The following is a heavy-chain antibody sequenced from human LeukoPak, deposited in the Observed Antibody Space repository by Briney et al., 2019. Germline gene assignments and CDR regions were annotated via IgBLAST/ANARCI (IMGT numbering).Heavy chain of an antibody. Sequence: PGGSLRLSCAASGFTLSSYWMSWVRQAPGKGLEWVANIKPDGSAKYYVDSVKGRFTISRDNAKNSLYLQMDSLRADDTAVYYCARGSGWYSIDDWGQGTLITVSS. D-gene: IGHD6-19*01. CDR2: IKPDGSAK. V-gene: IGHV3-7*04. J-gene: IGHJ4*02. CDR3: ARGSGWYSIDD. CDR1: GFTLSSYW.